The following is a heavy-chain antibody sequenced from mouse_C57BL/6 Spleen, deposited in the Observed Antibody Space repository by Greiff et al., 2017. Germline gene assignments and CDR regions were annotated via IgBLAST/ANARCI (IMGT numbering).Heavy chain of an antibody. CDR3: ARSEDGYSYYYAMDY. V-gene: IGHV1-18*01. D-gene: IGHD2-3*01. CDR2: INPNNGGT. Sequence: VHVKQSGPELVKPGASVKIPCKASGYTFTDYNMDWVKQSHGKSLEWIGDINPNNGGTIYNQKFKGKATLTVDKSSSTAYMELRSLTSEDTAVYYCARSEDGYSYYYAMDYWGQGTSVTVSS. J-gene: IGHJ4*01. CDR1: GYTFTDYN.